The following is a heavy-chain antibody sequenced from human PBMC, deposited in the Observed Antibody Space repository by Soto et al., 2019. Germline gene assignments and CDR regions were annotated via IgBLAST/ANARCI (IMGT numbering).Heavy chain of an antibody. CDR2: IYPGDSDT. V-gene: IGHV5-51*01. CDR3: ARPDSQYYYGLDV. D-gene: IGHD2-15*01. CDR1: GYSFTSYW. J-gene: IGHJ6*02. Sequence: GESLKISCKGSGYSFTSYWIGWVRQMPGKGLEWMGVIYPGDSDTRYSPSFQGQVTISADKSISTAYVQWSSLKASDTAMYYCARPDSQYYYGLDVWGQGTTVTVS.